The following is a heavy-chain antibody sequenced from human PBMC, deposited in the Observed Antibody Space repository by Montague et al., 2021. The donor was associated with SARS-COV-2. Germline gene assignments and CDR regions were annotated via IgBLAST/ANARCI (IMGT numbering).Heavy chain of an antibody. D-gene: IGHD3-10*01. J-gene: IGHJ3*02. CDR2: IYYSGST. V-gene: IGHV4-59*08. CDR3: ARVTKKRTRYGSGSYRGFYAFDI. Sequence: SETLSLTCTVSGGSINTYYWSWIRQPPGKGLEWIGYIYYSGSTNYNPSLKSRVTISVDTSKNQFSLKLSSVTAADTAVYYCARVTKKRTRYGSGSYRGFYAFDIWGQGTMVTVSS. CDR1: GGSINTYY.